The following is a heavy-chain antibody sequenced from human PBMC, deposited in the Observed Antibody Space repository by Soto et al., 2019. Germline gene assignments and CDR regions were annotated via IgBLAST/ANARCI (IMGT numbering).Heavy chain of an antibody. CDR2: IYYSGST. D-gene: IGHD3-16*02. CDR3: ARTVIGGFDY. J-gene: IGHJ4*02. V-gene: IGHV4-59*01. Sequence: QVKLQESGPGLVKPSETLPLTCTVSGGSISSYYWSWIRQPPGKGLEWIAYIYYSGSTNYNPSLKSRVAISGDTSKNQFSLKLSSVTAADTAVYYCARTVIGGFDYWGQGILVTVSS. CDR1: GGSISSYY.